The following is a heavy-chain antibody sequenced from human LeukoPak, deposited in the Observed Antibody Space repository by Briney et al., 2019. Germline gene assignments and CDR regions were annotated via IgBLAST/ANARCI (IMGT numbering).Heavy chain of an antibody. Sequence: GGSLRLSCAASGFTFSSYSMNWVRQAPGKGLEWVSSISSSSSYIYYADSVKGRFTISRDNAKNSLYLQMNSLRAEDTAVYYCARDLDYGVYVGAFDIWGQGTMVTVSS. V-gene: IGHV3-21*01. D-gene: IGHD4-17*01. CDR3: ARDLDYGVYVGAFDI. J-gene: IGHJ3*02. CDR2: ISSSSSYI. CDR1: GFTFSSYS.